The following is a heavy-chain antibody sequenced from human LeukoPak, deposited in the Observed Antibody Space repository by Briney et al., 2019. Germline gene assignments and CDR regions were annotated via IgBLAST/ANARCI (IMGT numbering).Heavy chain of an antibody. CDR3: AREGDGYNSIDY. V-gene: IGHV3-7*01. CDR1: GVTFSSYW. Sequence: GGSLRLSCAASGVTFSSYWMSWVRQAPGKGLEWVANIKQDGSEKYYVDSVKGRFTISRDNAKNSLYLQMNSLRAEDTAVYYCAREGDGYNSIDYWGQGTLVTVSS. CDR2: IKQDGSEK. J-gene: IGHJ4*02. D-gene: IGHD5-24*01.